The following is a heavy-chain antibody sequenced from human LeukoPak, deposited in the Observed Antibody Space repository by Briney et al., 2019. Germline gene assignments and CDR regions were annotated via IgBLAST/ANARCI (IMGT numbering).Heavy chain of an antibody. CDR2: INAGNGNT. CDR1: GYTFSSYT. Sequence: ASVKVSCKASGYTFSSYTMHWVRQAPGQRLESMGWINAGNGNTKYSQKFQGRATITGDTSASTAYMELSSLRSEDTAVYYCAREGCSTSTCYNFDYWGQGTLVTVSS. CDR3: AREGCSTSTCYNFDY. V-gene: IGHV1-3*01. J-gene: IGHJ4*02. D-gene: IGHD2-2*02.